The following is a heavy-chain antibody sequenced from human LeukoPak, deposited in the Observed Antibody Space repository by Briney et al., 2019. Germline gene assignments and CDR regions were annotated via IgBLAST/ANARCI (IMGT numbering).Heavy chain of an antibody. CDR1: GGSISSSSYY. CDR3: AREPESGSYNDY. D-gene: IGHD3-10*01. V-gene: IGHV4-61*01. Sequence: SETLSLTCTVSGGSISSSSYYWSWIRQPPGKGLEWIGYIYYSGSTNYNPSLKSRVTISVDTSKNQFSLKLSSVTAADTAVYYCAREPESGSYNDYWGQGTLVTVSS. J-gene: IGHJ4*02. CDR2: IYYSGST.